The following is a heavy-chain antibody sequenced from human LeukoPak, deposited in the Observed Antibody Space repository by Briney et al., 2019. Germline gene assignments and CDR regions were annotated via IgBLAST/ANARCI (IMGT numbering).Heavy chain of an antibody. CDR1: GGSISSYY. CDR3: ARETSQKGAHYMDV. Sequence: SETLSLTCTVSGGSISSYYWSWIRQPPGKGLEGIGYTYYSGSTNYNPSLKSRVTISVDTSKNQFSLKLSSVTAADTAVYYCARETSQKGAHYMDVWGKGTTVTISS. CDR2: TYYSGST. V-gene: IGHV4-59*01. J-gene: IGHJ6*03. D-gene: IGHD3-16*01.